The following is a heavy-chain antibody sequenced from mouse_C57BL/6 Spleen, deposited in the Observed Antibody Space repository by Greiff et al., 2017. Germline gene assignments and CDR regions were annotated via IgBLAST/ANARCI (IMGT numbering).Heavy chain of an antibody. CDR1: GYTFTSYW. V-gene: IGHV1-52*01. J-gene: IGHJ2*01. CDR2: IDPSDSET. Sequence: QVQLQQPGAELVRPGSSVKLSCKASGYTFTSYWMHWVKQRPIQGLEWIGNIDPSDSETHYNQKFKDKATLTVDKSSSTAYMQLSSLTSEDSAVYYCARRHSSGRYDFDYWGQGTTLTVSS. D-gene: IGHD3-1*01. CDR3: ARRHSSGRYDFDY.